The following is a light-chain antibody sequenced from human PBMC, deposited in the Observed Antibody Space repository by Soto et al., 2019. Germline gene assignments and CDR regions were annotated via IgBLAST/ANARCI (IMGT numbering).Light chain of an antibody. J-gene: IGKJ1*01. CDR2: DAS. CDR1: QSMSSW. Sequence: DIQMTQSPSTLSASVGDRVTITCRASQSMSSWLAWYQQKPGKAPKLLIHDASSWDSGVPSRFSGSGSGTEFTLTISSLQPDDFATYYCQQYNSYSRTFGQGTKVDIK. V-gene: IGKV1-5*01. CDR3: QQYNSYSRT.